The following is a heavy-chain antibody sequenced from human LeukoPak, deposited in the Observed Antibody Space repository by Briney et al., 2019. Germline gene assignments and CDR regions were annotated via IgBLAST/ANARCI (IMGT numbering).Heavy chain of an antibody. CDR1: GYTFINYG. J-gene: IGHJ6*02. CDR2: INTYNGNT. V-gene: IGHV1-18*01. CDR3: ARGASGTYYIADSHYYNVDV. D-gene: IGHD3-10*01. Sequence: ASVKVSCKASGYTFINYGVNWLRQPPGQGLEWMGWINTYNGNTNHAHKFQGRVSMTTDTSTNTAYMELRSLSSDDTAIYYCARGASGTYYIADSHYYNVDVWGQGTTVTVS.